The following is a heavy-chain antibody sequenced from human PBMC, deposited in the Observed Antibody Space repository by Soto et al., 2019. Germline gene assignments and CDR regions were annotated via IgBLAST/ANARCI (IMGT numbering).Heavy chain of an antibody. J-gene: IGHJ6*02. CDR1: GGSISSGDYY. CDR3: ARALGPANYYSYGMDV. V-gene: IGHV4-30-4*01. CDR2: IYYSGST. Sequence: QVQLQESGPGLVKPSQTLSVTCTVSGGSISSGDYYWSWIRQPPGKGLEWIGYIYYSGSTYYNPSLKSRVTISVDTSKNQCALKLSSVTAADTAVDYCARALGPANYYSYGMDVWGQGTTVTVSS.